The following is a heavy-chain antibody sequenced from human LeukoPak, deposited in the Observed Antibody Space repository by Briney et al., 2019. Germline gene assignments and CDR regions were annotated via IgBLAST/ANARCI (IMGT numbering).Heavy chain of an antibody. Sequence: SETLSLTCTVSGGSISGSYWSWIRQPPGKGLEWIGRFYYSGNTNYNPSLKSRVTISVDTSKNQFSLNLSSVTAADTAVYYCARDPYRDNFFDPWGQGTLVTVSS. CDR1: GGSISGSY. CDR2: FYYSGNT. CDR3: ARDPYRDNFFDP. D-gene: IGHD1-26*01. V-gene: IGHV4-59*01. J-gene: IGHJ5*02.